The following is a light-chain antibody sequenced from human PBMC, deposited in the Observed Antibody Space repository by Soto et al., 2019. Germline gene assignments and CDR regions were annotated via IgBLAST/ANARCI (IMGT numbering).Light chain of an antibody. V-gene: IGKV3-15*01. J-gene: IGKJ1*01. CDR1: QSVSSN. CDR2: GAS. Sequence: EIVMTQSPATLSVSPGERATLSCRASQSVSSNLAWYQQKPGQAPRLLIYGASTRATGIPARFSGSGSGTEFPLPISSLQSEVFAVYYCQQYNNWPPWTFGQGTKVEIK. CDR3: QQYNNWPPWT.